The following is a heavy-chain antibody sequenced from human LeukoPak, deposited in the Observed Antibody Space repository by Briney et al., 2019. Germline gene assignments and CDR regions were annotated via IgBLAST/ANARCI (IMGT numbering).Heavy chain of an antibody. Sequence: GGSVRLSCAASGYTFNQYYMSWMRQAPGKGLVWVSYISSSGSTIYYADSVKGRFTISRDNAKNSLYLQMNSLRAEDTAVYYCARGPAIPEYFQHWGQGTLVTVSS. J-gene: IGHJ1*01. V-gene: IGHV3-11*04. D-gene: IGHD2-2*01. CDR2: ISSSGSTI. CDR1: GYTFNQYY. CDR3: ARGPAIPEYFQH.